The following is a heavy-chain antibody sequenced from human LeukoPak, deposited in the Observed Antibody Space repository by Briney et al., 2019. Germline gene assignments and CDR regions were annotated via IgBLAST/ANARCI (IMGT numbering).Heavy chain of an antibody. J-gene: IGHJ6*03. Sequence: PGGSLRLSCAASGFTFSIYAMSWVRQAPGKGLEWVSSISSRSDYTYYEDSVKGRFTISRDNAKNSLYLQMNSLRAEDTAVYYCARDNGYDSNYYYYYMDVWGKGTTVTVS. CDR1: GFTFSIYA. V-gene: IGHV3-21*01. CDR3: ARDNGYDSNYYYYYMDV. D-gene: IGHD1-20*01. CDR2: ISSRSDYT.